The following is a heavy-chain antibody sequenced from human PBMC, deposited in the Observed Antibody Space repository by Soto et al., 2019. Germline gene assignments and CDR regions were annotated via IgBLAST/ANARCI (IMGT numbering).Heavy chain of an antibody. J-gene: IGHJ6*02. CDR1: GGSFSGYY. Sequence: SETLSLTCAVYGGSFSGYYWSWIRQPPGKGLEWIGEINHSGSTNYNPSLKSRVTISVDKSKNQFSLKLSSVTAADTAVYYCARDRDPMVRGVPTHYYGMDVWGQGTTVTVSS. D-gene: IGHD3-10*01. V-gene: IGHV4-34*09. CDR3: ARDRDPMVRGVPTHYYGMDV. CDR2: INHSGST.